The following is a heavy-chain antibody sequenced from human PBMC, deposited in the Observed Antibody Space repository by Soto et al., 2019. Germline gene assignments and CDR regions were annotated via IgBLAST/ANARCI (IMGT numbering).Heavy chain of an antibody. D-gene: IGHD5-12*01. CDR3: ARGIARDGYVSGLD. Sequence: GGSLRLSCAASGFTLTNYGMHWVRQAPGKGLEWVAVITYDGSNKYYAESVKGRFTISRDSPKNTLYLQVNSLRTEDTAVYYCARGIARDGYVSGLDWGQGTLVTVSS. J-gene: IGHJ4*02. CDR2: ITYDGSNK. V-gene: IGHV3-30*03. CDR1: GFTLTNYG.